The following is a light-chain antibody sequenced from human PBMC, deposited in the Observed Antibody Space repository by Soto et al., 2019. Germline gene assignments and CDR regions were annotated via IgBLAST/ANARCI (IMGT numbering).Light chain of an antibody. CDR1: QSISTC. Sequence: DIRMTQSPSSLSASVGDIVTITCRASQSISTCLNGYQQKPGKAPNLLIYAASNVQSGVPSRFSGSGSGTDFTLTISRLQPDDFATQFGHQTYSTRPTFGQGTKVE. V-gene: IGKV1-39*01. CDR3: HQTYSTRPT. CDR2: AAS. J-gene: IGKJ1*01.